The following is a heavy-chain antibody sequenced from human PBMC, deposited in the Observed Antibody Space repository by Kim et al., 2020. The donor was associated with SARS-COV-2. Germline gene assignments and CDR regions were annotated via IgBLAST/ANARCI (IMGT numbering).Heavy chain of an antibody. CDR1: GYTFTSYY. V-gene: IGHV1-46*01. Sequence: ASVKVSCKASGYTFTSYYMHWVRQAPGQGLEWMGIINPSGGSTSYAQKFQGRVTMTRDTSTSTVYMELSSLRSEDTAVYYCARDQGHYYDSSGYYPFDYWGQGTLVTVSS. J-gene: IGHJ4*02. CDR3: ARDQGHYYDSSGYYPFDY. CDR2: INPSGGST. D-gene: IGHD3-22*01.